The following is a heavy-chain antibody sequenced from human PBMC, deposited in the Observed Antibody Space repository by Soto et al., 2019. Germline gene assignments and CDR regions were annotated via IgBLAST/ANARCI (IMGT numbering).Heavy chain of an antibody. D-gene: IGHD2-15*01. J-gene: IGHJ4*02. V-gene: IGHV4-39*01. CDR1: GGSISSSSYY. CDR2: IYYTGST. CDR3: ARRPVADYYFDY. Sequence: NPSETLSLTCTVSGGSISSSSYYWGWIRQPPGKGLEWIGSIYYTGSTYYNPSLKSRVTISVDTSKNQFFLKVSSVTAADTAVYYCARRPVADYYFDYWGLGTLVTVSS.